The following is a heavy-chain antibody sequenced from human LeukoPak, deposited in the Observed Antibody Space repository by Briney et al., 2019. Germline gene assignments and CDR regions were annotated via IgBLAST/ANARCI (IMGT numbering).Heavy chain of an antibody. CDR1: GFTFSSYA. CDR3: ARAVDYYDSSGYYSGAFDI. CDR2: ISYDGSNK. Sequence: QPGGSLRLSCAASGFTFSSYAMHWVRQAPGKGLEWVAVISYDGSNKYYADSVKGRFTISRDNSKNTLYLQMNSLRAEDTAVYYCARAVDYYDSSGYYSGAFDIWGQGTMVTVSS. D-gene: IGHD3-22*01. V-gene: IGHV3-30-3*01. J-gene: IGHJ3*02.